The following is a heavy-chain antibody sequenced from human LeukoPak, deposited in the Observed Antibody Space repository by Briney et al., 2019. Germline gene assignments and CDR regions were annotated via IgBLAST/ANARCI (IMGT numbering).Heavy chain of an antibody. V-gene: IGHV4-30-2*01. D-gene: IGHD5-24*01. CDR2: IYYSGST. CDR1: GGSISSGGYY. J-gene: IGHJ6*02. Sequence: SQTLSLTCTVSGGSISSGGYYWSWIRQPPGKGLEWIGYIYYSGSTYYNPSLKSRVTISVDTSKNQFSLKLSSVTAADTAVYYCARDRREAGSLYYYYYYGMDVWGQGTTVTVSS. CDR3: ARDRREAGSLYYYYYYGMDV.